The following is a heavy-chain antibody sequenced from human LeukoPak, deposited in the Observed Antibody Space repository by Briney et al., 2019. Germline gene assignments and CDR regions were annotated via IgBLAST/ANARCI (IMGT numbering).Heavy chain of an antibody. CDR3: AKARGWYAILGASDI. CDR1: GFTFSSYA. Sequence: GGSLRLSCAASGFTFSSYAMSWVRQAPGKGLEWVSAITGAGASTYYADSVKGRYAISRDNPKNTLYLQMTSLRAEDTAVYYCAKARGWYAILGASDIWGQGTMVTVSS. J-gene: IGHJ3*02. D-gene: IGHD6-19*01. V-gene: IGHV3-23*01. CDR2: ITGAGAST.